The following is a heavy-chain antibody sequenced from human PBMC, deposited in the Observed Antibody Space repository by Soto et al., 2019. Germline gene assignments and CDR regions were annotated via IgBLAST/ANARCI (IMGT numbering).Heavy chain of an antibody. CDR2: ICGYNGNT. J-gene: IGHJ3*02. D-gene: IGHD3-9*01. Sequence: QIQLVQSGAEVKKPGASVKVSCKASGYMFSHYGINWVRQAPGQGLEWVAWICGYNGNTNYAQKFQGRVTMIMDSSTNTAYMELRSLTSDDTAVYYCARDLLPMTGSANDAFDIWGQGTMVTVSS. CDR1: GYMFSHYG. V-gene: IGHV1-18*04. CDR3: ARDLLPMTGSANDAFDI.